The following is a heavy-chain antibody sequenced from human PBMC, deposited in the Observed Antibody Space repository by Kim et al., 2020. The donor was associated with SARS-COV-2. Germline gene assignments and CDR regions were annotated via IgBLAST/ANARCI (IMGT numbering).Heavy chain of an antibody. D-gene: IGHD6-13*01. V-gene: IGHV3-73*01. CDR3: TVVPGIRCSWWDAVD. J-gene: IGHJ3*02. CDR2: IRSKANSYAT. CDR1: GFTFSDSA. Sequence: GGSLRLSCAASGFTFSDSAMHWVRQASGRGLEWVGRIRSKANSYATAYAASVKGRCTISRDDSKNTAYLQMNSLKIEDTAVYDCTVVPGIRCSWWDAVD.